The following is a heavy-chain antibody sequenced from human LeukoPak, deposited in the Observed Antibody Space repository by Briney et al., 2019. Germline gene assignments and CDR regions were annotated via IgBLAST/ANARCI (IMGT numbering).Heavy chain of an antibody. CDR3: ARDPGYSSGWYDFFDY. J-gene: IGHJ4*02. Sequence: GGSLRLSCAASGFTFSSYAMHWVRQAPGKGLEWVAVISYDGSNKYYADSVKGRFTISRDNSKNTLYLQMNSLRAEDTAVYYCARDPGYSSGWYDFFDYWGQGTLVTVSS. V-gene: IGHV3-30-3*01. CDR1: GFTFSSYA. D-gene: IGHD6-19*01. CDR2: ISYDGSNK.